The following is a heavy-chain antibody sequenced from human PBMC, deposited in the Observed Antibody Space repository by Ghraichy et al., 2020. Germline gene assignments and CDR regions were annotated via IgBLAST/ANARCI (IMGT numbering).Heavy chain of an antibody. CDR2: IIPIFGTA. V-gene: IGHV1-69*13. CDR1: GGTFSSYA. CDR3: ARDGVELRYCSSTSCSPYNWFDP. D-gene: IGHD2-2*01. Sequence: SVKVSCKASGGTFSSYAISWVRQAPGQGLEWMGGIIPIFGTANYAQKFQGRVTITADESTSTAYMELSSLRSEDTAVYYCARDGVELRYCSSTSCSPYNWFDPWGQGTLVTVSS. J-gene: IGHJ5*02.